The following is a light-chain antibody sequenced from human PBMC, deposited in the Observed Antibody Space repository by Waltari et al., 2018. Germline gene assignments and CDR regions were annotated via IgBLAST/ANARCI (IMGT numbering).Light chain of an antibody. V-gene: IGKV2-29*02. J-gene: IGKJ1*01. CDR2: DVS. CDR1: QSLLESDGKTY. Sequence: ETVMTQTPVSLSVTPGQPASMSCKSSQSLLESDGKTYLHWYLQKPGQSPQLLIDDVSSRCSVVPDRFSGSGSGTDFTLTITSLQPEDFATYYCQETYSSPPSTFGPGTKVESK. CDR3: QETYSSPPST.